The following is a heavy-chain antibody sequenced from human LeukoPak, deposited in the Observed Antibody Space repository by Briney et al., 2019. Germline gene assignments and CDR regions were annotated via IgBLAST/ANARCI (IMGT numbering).Heavy chain of an antibody. D-gene: IGHD3-22*01. Sequence: PSETLSLTCTVSGGSISSGGYYWSWIRQHPGKGLEWIGYIYYSGSTYYNPSLKSRVTISVDTSKNQFSLKLSSVTAADTAVYYCARVVVSGMIVVVTDYFDYWGQGTLVTVSS. CDR2: IYYSGST. V-gene: IGHV4-31*03. CDR3: ARVVVSGMIVVVTDYFDY. CDR1: GGSISSGGYY. J-gene: IGHJ4*02.